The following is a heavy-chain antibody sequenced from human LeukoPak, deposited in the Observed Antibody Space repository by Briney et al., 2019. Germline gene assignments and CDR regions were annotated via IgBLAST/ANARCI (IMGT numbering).Heavy chain of an antibody. Sequence: SETLSLTCAVYGVSFSGYYWSRIRQPPGKGLEWIGEINHSGSTNYNPSLKSRVTISVDTSKNQFSLKLSSVTAADTAVYYCATSGVRGVIIPSFDYWGQGTLVTVSS. V-gene: IGHV4-34*01. J-gene: IGHJ4*02. CDR1: GVSFSGYY. CDR2: INHSGST. CDR3: ATSGVRGVIIPSFDY. D-gene: IGHD3-10*01.